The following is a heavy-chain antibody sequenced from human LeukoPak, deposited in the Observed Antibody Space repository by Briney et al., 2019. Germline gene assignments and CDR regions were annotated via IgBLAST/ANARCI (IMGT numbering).Heavy chain of an antibody. Sequence: SETLSLTCTVSGGPISSSNYYWGWIRQPPGKGLEWIGSIYYRGGTYYNLSLKSRVTISVDTSKNQFSLTLNSVTAADTAVYYCATEWEQLIRTGNFDYWGQGTLVTVSS. CDR2: IYYRGGT. CDR3: ATEWEQLIRTGNFDY. CDR1: GGPISSSNYY. V-gene: IGHV4-39*01. D-gene: IGHD1-26*01. J-gene: IGHJ4*02.